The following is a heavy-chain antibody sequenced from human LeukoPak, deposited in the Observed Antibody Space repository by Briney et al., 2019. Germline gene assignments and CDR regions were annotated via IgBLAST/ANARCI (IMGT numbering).Heavy chain of an antibody. V-gene: IGHV3-30*02. CDR1: GFTFSSYG. Sequence: GSLRLSCAASGFTFSSYGMHWVRQGPGKGLEWVAFIRYDGSNKYYADSVKGRFTISRDNSKNTLYLQMNSLRAEDTAVYYCAKPRIAAPGTPEYFQHWGQGTLVTVSS. CDR3: AKPRIAAPGTPEYFQH. J-gene: IGHJ1*01. CDR2: IRYDGSNK. D-gene: IGHD6-13*01.